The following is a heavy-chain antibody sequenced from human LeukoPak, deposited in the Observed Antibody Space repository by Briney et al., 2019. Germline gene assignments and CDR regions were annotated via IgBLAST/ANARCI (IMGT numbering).Heavy chain of an antibody. CDR2: ISSSSSTI. CDR3: ARVQGYYDSSGYYLRWFDP. D-gene: IGHD3-22*01. V-gene: IGHV3-48*01. J-gene: IGHJ5*02. Sequence: PGGSLRLSCATSGFTFNNYNMNWVRQAPGKGLEWVSYISSSSSTIYYADSVKGRFTISRDNAKNSLYLQMNSLRAEDTAVYYCARVQGYYDSSGYYLRWFDPWGQGTLVTVSS. CDR1: GFTFNNYN.